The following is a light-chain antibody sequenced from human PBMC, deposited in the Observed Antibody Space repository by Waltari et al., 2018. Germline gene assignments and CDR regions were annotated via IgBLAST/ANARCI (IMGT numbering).Light chain of an antibody. CDR2: AAS. J-gene: IGKJ1*01. V-gene: IGKV3-15*01. CDR1: HSVNRK. CDR3: QQYDNWPPWT. Sequence: ETVMTQSPATLSVSPGERATLSCRASHSVNRKLAWYQQKPGQAPRLLIYAASTRATGIPDRFSGSGSGTEFTLTISSLQSEDFAVYYCQQYDNWPPWTFGQGTKVEVK.